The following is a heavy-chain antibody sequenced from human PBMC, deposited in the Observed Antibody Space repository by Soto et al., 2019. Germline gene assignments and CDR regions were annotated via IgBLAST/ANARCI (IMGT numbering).Heavy chain of an antibody. CDR2: ISSDGNNK. CDR3: AGAPTTRFDY. Sequence: GGSLRLSCAASGFTFSSFAMHWVRQPPGKGPQWVASISSDGNNKYYADSVKGRFTISRDNSKNTLYVQMNSLRGEDTAVYYCAGAPTTRFDYWGQGTPVTVSS. CDR1: GFTFSSFA. V-gene: IGHV3-30*01. D-gene: IGHD4-17*01. J-gene: IGHJ4*02.